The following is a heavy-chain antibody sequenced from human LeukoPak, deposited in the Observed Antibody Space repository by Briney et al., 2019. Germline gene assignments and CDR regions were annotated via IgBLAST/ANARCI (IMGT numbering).Heavy chain of an antibody. CDR3: ARGRPVTGTFYFDY. D-gene: IGHD2-8*02. J-gene: IGHJ4*02. CDR2: IYHSGST. V-gene: IGHV4-4*02. CDR1: GGSISSSDW. Sequence: PSETLSLTCAVSGGSISSSDWWSWVRQPPGKGLEWIGEIYHSGSTNYNPSLKSRVTISVDKSKNQFSLKLSSVTAADTAVYYCARGRPVTGTFYFDYWGQGTLVTVSS.